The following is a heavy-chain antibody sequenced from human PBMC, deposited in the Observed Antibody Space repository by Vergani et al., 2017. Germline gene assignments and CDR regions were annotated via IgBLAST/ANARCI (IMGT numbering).Heavy chain of an antibody. Sequence: EVQLVESGGGLVQPGGSLRLSCAASGFTFSSYDMHWVRQATGKGLEWVSAIGTAGDTYYPGSVKGRFTISRENAKNSLYLQMNSLRAEDTAVYYCARVSNDFWSGYNFDYWGQGTLVTVSS. CDR3: ARVSNDFWSGYNFDY. V-gene: IGHV3-13*01. CDR2: IGTAGDT. CDR1: GFTFSSYD. D-gene: IGHD3-3*01. J-gene: IGHJ4*02.